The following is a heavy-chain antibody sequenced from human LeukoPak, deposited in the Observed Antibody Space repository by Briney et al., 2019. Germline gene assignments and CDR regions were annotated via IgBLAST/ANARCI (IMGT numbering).Heavy chain of an antibody. CDR2: ISYSGRT. D-gene: IGHD1-1*01. CDR3: ARDVPVQTSDAFDI. V-gene: IGHV4-59*11. J-gene: IGHJ3*02. Sequence: SETLSLTCTVSGGSISSHYWSWIRQPPGKGLEWIGYISYSGRTSYNPSLKSRVAISLDTSKNQFSPKLTSVTAADTAVYFCARDVPVQTSDAFDIWGQGTLVTVSS. CDR1: GGSISSHY.